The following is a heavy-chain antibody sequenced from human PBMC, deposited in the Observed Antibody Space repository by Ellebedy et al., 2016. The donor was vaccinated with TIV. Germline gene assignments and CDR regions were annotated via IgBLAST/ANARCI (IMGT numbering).Heavy chain of an antibody. CDR1: GFMFNSYW. CDR3: AKGYNSGWYGTLED. Sequence: GGSLRLSCAASGFMFNSYWMSWVRQAPGKGLEWVANIKPDGSEKNYVDSVKGRFTISRDNARNSLYLQMNSLRVEDTAVYYCAKGYNSGWYGTLEDWGQGTLVIVSS. CDR2: IKPDGSEK. V-gene: IGHV3-7*01. J-gene: IGHJ4*02. D-gene: IGHD6-19*01.